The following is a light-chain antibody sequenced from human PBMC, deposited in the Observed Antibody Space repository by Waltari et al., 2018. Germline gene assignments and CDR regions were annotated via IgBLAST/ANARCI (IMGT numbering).Light chain of an antibody. J-gene: IGLJ2*01. CDR2: DKN. CDR1: SLRSYY. V-gene: IGLV3-19*01. Sequence: SSELTQDPAVSVAMGQTVRIPCQGDSLRSYYSSWYPQRPGQAPILVMYDKNNRPSGGPDRFSGSTSDNTASLTITGAQAEDEASYYCHSRDASGVGGSFGGGTKLTVL. CDR3: HSRDASGVGGS.